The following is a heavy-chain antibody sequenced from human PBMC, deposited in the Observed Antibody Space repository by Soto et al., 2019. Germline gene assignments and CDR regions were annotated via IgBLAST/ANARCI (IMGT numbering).Heavy chain of an antibody. V-gene: IGHV4-31*03. J-gene: IGHJ4*02. CDR3: ARGGGSTKVDY. CDR1: GGSITSSGYY. D-gene: IGHD2-2*01. Sequence: QVQLQESGPGLVKPSQTLSLTCTVSGGSITSSGYYWSWIRQHPGEGLEWIGFTSNSGSTSYNPSLKSRGTISVDTSSSQFSLNLKSVTAAVTAGYYCARGGGSTKVDYWGQGTLVTVSP. CDR2: TSNSGST.